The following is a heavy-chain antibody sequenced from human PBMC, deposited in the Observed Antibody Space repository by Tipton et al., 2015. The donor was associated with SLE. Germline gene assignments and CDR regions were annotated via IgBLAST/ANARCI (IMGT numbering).Heavy chain of an antibody. J-gene: IGHJ4*02. CDR1: GGSISSYY. V-gene: IGHV4-4*07. CDR3: ARETSSLFDY. CDR2: IYTSGST. D-gene: IGHD6-19*01. Sequence: TLSLTRTVSGGSISSYYWSWIRQPAGKGLEWIGRIYTSGSTNYNPPLKSRVTMSVDTSKNQFSLKLSSVTAADPAGYYCARETSSLFDYWGQGTLVTVAS.